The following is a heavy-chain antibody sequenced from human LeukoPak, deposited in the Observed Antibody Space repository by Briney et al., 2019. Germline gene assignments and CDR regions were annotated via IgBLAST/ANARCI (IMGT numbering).Heavy chain of an antibody. CDR2: INHSGST. D-gene: IGHD6-13*01. CDR1: GGSFSGYY. V-gene: IGHV4-34*01. Sequence: SETLSLTCAVYGGSFSGYYCSWIRQPPGKGLEWIGEINHSGSTNYNPSLKSRVTISVDTSKNQFSLKLSSVTAADTAVYYCARGASRGWFDPWGQGTLVTVSS. J-gene: IGHJ5*02. CDR3: ARGASRGWFDP.